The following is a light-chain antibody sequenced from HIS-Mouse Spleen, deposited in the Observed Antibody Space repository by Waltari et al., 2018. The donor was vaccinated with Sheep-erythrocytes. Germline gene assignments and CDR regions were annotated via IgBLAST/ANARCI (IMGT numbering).Light chain of an antibody. Sequence: QSDLTQPRSVSGSPGQSVTISSTGTSSAVCGHNYVSWYQQHTGQAPKLMIYDVSKRPSGVPDRFSGSKSGNTASLTISGLQAEDEADYYCCSYAGSYTLVFGGGTKLTVL. V-gene: IGLV2-11*01. CDR2: DVS. J-gene: IGLJ2*01. CDR3: CSYAGSYTLV. CDR1: SSAVCGHNY.